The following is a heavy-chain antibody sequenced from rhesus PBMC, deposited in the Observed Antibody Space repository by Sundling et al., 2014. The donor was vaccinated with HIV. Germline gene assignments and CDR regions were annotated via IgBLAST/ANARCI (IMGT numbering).Heavy chain of an antibody. CDR2: IYGSSTST. CDR3: ARDSHGTY. D-gene: IGHD4-17*01. V-gene: IGHV4S10*01. J-gene: IGHJ4*01. Sequence: VHLQESGPGVVKPSETLSLTCAVSGVSISDNYRWTWFRQPPGKELEWIGYIYGSSTSTYYNPSLETRVSISKDTSKNQFSLKLTSVTAADTAVYYCARDSHGTYWGQGVLVSVSS. CDR1: GVSISDNYR.